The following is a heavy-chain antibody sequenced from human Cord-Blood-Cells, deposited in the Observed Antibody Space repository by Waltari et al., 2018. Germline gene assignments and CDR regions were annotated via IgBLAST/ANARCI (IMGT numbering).Heavy chain of an antibody. CDR2: IVSGGST. D-gene: IGHD4-4*01. J-gene: IGHJ4*02. CDR3: ARGYSNYDY. V-gene: IGHV3-53*01. CDR1: GSTVSSTY. Sequence: EVQLVESGGGLIQPGGSLRLSCAASGSTVSSTYMSWVLQAPGKGLEWVSGIVSGGSTCYADAVKGRFTISRDNSKNTLYLQMNSLRDEDTAVYYCARGYSNYDYWGQGTLVTVSS.